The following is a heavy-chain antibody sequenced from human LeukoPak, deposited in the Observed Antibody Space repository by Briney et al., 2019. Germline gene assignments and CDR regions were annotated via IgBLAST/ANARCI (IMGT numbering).Heavy chain of an antibody. CDR2: ISYDGSNK. D-gene: IGHD4-11*01. J-gene: IGHJ4*02. Sequence: GGSLRLSCAASGFTFSSYAMHWVRQAPGKGLEWVAVISYDGSNKYYADSVKGRFTISRDNSKNTLYLQMNSLRAEDTAVYYCARGSPYDYSNHRGTGDYWGQGTLVTVSS. CDR1: GFTFSSYA. V-gene: IGHV3-30*04. CDR3: ARGSPYDYSNHRGTGDY.